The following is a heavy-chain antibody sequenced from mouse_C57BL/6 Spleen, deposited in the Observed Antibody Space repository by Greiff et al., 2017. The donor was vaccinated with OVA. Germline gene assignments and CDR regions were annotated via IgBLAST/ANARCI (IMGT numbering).Heavy chain of an antibody. CDR3: ARPTVTPYWYFDV. CDR2: INPSSGYT. CDR1: GYTFTSYW. J-gene: IGHJ1*03. Sequence: QVQLQQSGPELVKPGASVKLSCKASGYTFTSYWMHWVKQRPGQGLEWIGHINPSSGYTKYNQKFKDKATLTADKSSSTAYMQLSSLTYEDSAVYYCARPTVTPYWYFDVWGTGTTVTVSS. D-gene: IGHD1-1*01. V-gene: IGHV1-7*01.